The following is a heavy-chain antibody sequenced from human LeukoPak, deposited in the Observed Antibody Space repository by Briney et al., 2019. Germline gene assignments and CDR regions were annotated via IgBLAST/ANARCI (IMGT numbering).Heavy chain of an antibody. CDR2: IYSDDST. J-gene: IGHJ4*02. Sequence: GGSLRLSCAASGFTVSSNYMSWVRQAPGKGLEWVSAIYSDDSTFYADSVKGRFTISRDNSKNTLYLQMNSLRAEDTAVYYCAKDRPRIVVVPAAPFDYWGQGTLVTVSS. CDR1: GFTVSSNY. D-gene: IGHD2-2*01. CDR3: AKDRPRIVVVPAAPFDY. V-gene: IGHV3-53*01.